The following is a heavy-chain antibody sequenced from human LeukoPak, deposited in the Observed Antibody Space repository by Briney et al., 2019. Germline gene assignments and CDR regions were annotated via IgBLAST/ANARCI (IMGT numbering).Heavy chain of an antibody. Sequence: SETLSLTCTVSGGSISSYYWGWIRQPPGKGLEWIGYIYTSGSTNYNTSLKSRVTISVDTSKNQFSLKLSSVTAADTAVYYCARLVYEVYDFWSGYYGDYYYYMDVWGKGTTVTVSS. CDR2: IYTSGST. CDR1: GGSISSYY. D-gene: IGHD3-3*01. J-gene: IGHJ6*03. V-gene: IGHV4-4*09. CDR3: ARLVYEVYDFWSGYYGDYYYYMDV.